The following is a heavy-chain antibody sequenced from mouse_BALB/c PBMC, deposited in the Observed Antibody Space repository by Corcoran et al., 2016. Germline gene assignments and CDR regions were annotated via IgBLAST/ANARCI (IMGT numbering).Heavy chain of an antibody. J-gene: IGHJ3*01. CDR1: GYTFTDYY. CDR2: IYPGSGNT. V-gene: IGHV1-84*02. D-gene: IGHD4-1*01. Sequence: QIQMQQSGHELVKPGASVKISCKASGYTFTDYYINRVKQKPGQGLEWIGWIYPGSGNTKYNEKFKGKATLTVDTSSSTAYMQLSSLTSEDTAVYFCARSGLGPGPFAYWGQGTLVTVSA. CDR3: ARSGLGPGPFAY.